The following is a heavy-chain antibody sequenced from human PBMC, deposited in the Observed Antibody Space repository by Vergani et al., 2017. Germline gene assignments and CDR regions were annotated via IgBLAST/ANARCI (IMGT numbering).Heavy chain of an antibody. D-gene: IGHD6-19*01. J-gene: IGHJ6*03. V-gene: IGHV3-23*01. CDR3: AKDSSGWTYYYYYYMDF. CDR2: ISGSGGST. Sequence: EVQLLESGGGLVQPGGSLRLSCAASGFTFSSYAMSWVRQAPGKGLEWVSAISGSGGSTYYADSVKGRFTITRDNSKNTMYLQMNSLRAEDTAVYYCAKDSSGWTYYYYYYMDFWGKGTMVTVSS. CDR1: GFTFSSYA.